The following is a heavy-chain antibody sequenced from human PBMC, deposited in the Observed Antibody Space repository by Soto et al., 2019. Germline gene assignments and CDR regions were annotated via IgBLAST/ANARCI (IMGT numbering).Heavy chain of an antibody. D-gene: IGHD3-10*01. J-gene: IGHJ4*02. V-gene: IGHV1-69*13. CDR3: ASSLSLLWFGELAYYFDY. CDR2: IIPIFGTA. CDR1: GGTFSSYA. Sequence: SVKVSCKASGGTFSSYAISWVRQAPGQGLEWMGGIIPIFGTANYAQKFQGRVTITADESTSTAYMELSSLRSEDTAVYYCASSLSLLWFGELAYYFDYWGQGTLVTVSS.